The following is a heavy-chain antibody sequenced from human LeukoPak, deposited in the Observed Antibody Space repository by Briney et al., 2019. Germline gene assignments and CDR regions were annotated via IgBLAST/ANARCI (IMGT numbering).Heavy chain of an antibody. V-gene: IGHV3-48*03. Sequence: GGSLRLSCAAPGFSFSSYEMTWVRQAPGKGLEWVSFISSSGSGKNYADSVKGRFTISRDNAKNSLYLQMNSLRADDTAVYYCARRYYGVDYWGQGTLVTVSS. J-gene: IGHJ4*02. D-gene: IGHD4-17*01. CDR2: ISSSGSGK. CDR3: ARRYYGVDY. CDR1: GFSFSSYE.